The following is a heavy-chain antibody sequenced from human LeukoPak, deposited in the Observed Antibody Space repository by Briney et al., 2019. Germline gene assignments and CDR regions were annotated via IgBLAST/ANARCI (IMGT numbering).Heavy chain of an antibody. CDR1: GFTFSSYG. Sequence: GGSLSLSCAASGFTFSSYGMHWVRQAPGKGLEWVAVISYDGSNKYYADSVKGRFTISRDNSKNTLYLQMNSLRAEDTAVYYCAKGGNYYGSGSYFDYWGQGTLVTVSS. D-gene: IGHD3-10*01. CDR2: ISYDGSNK. V-gene: IGHV3-30*18. CDR3: AKGGNYYGSGSYFDY. J-gene: IGHJ4*02.